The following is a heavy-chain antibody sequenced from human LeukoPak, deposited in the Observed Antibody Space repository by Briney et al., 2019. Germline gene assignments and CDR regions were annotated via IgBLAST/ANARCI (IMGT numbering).Heavy chain of an antibody. D-gene: IGHD6-19*01. CDR1: GESFSGYF. Sequence: PPETLSLTCALYGESFSGYFWNWIRQPPGRGREWIGEINDSARPNLHPSLKSRLTISEDTSQNQFSLTLNTVTAEDKAVNYCARGSRFWLGNFFRQPLFFDYWGPGNLATVSS. CDR2: INDSARP. J-gene: IGHJ4*02. V-gene: IGHV4-34*01. CDR3: ARGSRFWLGNFFRQPLFFDY.